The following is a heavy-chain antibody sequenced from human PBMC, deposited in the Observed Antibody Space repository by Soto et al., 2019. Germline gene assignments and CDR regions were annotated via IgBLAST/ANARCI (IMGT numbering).Heavy chain of an antibody. Sequence: QITLKESGPTLVKPTQTLTLTCTFSGFSLSTSGVGVGWIRQPPGKALEWLALIYWNDDKRYSPSLKSRLTITKETSKTHVVLTMTNMDPVDTATYYCAHRPLYCSGGSCYSEGFDYWGQGTLVTVSS. J-gene: IGHJ4*02. D-gene: IGHD2-15*01. V-gene: IGHV2-5*01. CDR1: GFSLSTSGVG. CDR3: AHRPLYCSGGSCYSEGFDY. CDR2: IYWNDDK.